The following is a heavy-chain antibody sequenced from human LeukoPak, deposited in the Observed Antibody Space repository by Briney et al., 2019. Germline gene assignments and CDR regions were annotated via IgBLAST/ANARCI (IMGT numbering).Heavy chain of an antibody. V-gene: IGHV3-30*18. CDR2: ISFDGSIK. CDR3: AKGGGSYPDSYYYMDV. CDR1: GFTFSSYA. J-gene: IGHJ6*03. D-gene: IGHD1-26*01. Sequence: PGGSLRLSCAATGFTFSSYAMHWVRQAPGKGLEWVAVISFDGSIKYYADSVKGRFTISRNNSKNTLYLQMNSLRAEDTAVYYCAKGGGSYPDSYYYMDVWGKATTVTVSS.